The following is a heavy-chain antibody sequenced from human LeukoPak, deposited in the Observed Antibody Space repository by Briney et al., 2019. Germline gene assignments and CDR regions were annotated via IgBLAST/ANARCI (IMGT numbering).Heavy chain of an antibody. J-gene: IGHJ6*03. D-gene: IGHD3-3*01. CDR1: GFTFSTYW. V-gene: IGHV3-7*01. Sequence: PGGSLRLSCVASGFTFSTYWMTWVRQAPGKGLEWVANIKQDGSEKYYVDSVKGRFTISRDNAKSSLYLQMDSLRAEDTAVYYCARDLPDNDFWSGYSHYMDVWGKGTTVTVSS. CDR2: IKQDGSEK. CDR3: ARDLPDNDFWSGYSHYMDV.